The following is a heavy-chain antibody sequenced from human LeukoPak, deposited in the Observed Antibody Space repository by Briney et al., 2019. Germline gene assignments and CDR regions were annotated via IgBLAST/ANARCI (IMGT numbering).Heavy chain of an antibody. CDR3: ARGTLRIAAALFDP. CDR2: INHSGST. V-gene: IGHV4-34*01. CDR1: GGSFSGYY. J-gene: IGHJ5*02. Sequence: SETLSLTCAVYGGSFSGYYWSWIRQPPGKGLEWIGEINHSGSTNYNPSLKSRVTISVDTSKNQFSLKSGSVTAADTAMYYCARGTLRIAAALFDPWGQGTLVTVSS. D-gene: IGHD6-13*01.